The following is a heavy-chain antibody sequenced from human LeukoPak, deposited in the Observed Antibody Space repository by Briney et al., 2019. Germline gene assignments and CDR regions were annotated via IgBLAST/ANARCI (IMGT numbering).Heavy chain of an antibody. CDR1: GGSFSGSY. CDR3: ARVRQAADKRVVAFDI. V-gene: IGHV4-34*01. Sequence: SETLSLTCAVYGGSFSGSYRSWIRQPPGKGLEWIGEIYHSGSTNYNPSLKSRVTISLGTSKGQFSLKLSSVTAADTAVYYCARVRQAADKRVVAFDIWGQGTMVAVSS. J-gene: IGHJ3*02. CDR2: IYHSGST. D-gene: IGHD6-13*01.